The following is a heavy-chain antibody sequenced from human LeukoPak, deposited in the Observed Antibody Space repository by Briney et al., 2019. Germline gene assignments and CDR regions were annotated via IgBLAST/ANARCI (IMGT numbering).Heavy chain of an antibody. CDR2: IYSGGST. V-gene: IGHV3-53*01. D-gene: IGHD5-12*01. CDR3: ARNRGYGGYDSDY. J-gene: IGHJ4*02. Sequence: GGSLRLSCAASGFTVSSNYMSWVRQAPGKGLEWVSVIYSGGSTYYADSVKGRFTISRDNAKNSLYLQMNSLRAEDTAVYYCARNRGYGGYDSDYWGQGTLVTVSS. CDR1: GFTVSSNY.